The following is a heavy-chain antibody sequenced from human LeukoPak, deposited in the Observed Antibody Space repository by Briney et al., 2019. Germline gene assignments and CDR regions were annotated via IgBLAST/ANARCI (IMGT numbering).Heavy chain of an antibody. CDR1: GGTFLNYA. CDR3: ARAGHDYYGSGSYYRGGDAFDI. J-gene: IGHJ3*02. Sequence: SVTVSCMTSGGTFLNYAISWVRQAPGQGLEWMGRIIPILGIANYAQKYQARVTLAADKSTSTAYTELSSLRSDDTAVYYCARAGHDYYGSGSYYRGGDAFDIWGQGTMVTVSS. CDR2: IIPILGIA. V-gene: IGHV1-69*04. D-gene: IGHD3-10*01.